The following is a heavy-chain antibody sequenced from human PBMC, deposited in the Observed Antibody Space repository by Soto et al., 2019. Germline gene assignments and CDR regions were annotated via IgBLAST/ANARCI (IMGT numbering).Heavy chain of an antibody. CDR1: GDSISSSGSS. J-gene: IGHJ4*02. Sequence: PSETLSLTCDVSGDSISSSGSSWNWIRQPPGKALEWIGFTYHSGSTYSNPSLKSRVTISVDRSKNQFSLKLSSVTAADTAVYYCARAYGSGRRGYDYWGQGTLVTVSS. CDR2: TYHSGST. CDR3: ARAYGSGRRGYDY. V-gene: IGHV4-30-2*01. D-gene: IGHD3-10*01.